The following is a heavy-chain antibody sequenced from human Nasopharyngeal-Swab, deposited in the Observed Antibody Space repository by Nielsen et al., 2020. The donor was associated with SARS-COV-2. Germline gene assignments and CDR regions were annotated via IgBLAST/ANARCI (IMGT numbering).Heavy chain of an antibody. V-gene: IGHV4-34*01. CDR3: ARGRRDFVVALGAQFDY. CDR2: INQSGST. Sequence: GSLRLSCAVSGGSFSGYYWSWIRQPPGKGLEWIGEINQSGSTNYNPSLKSRVTISVDTSKNQFSLKLSSVTAADTAVYYCARGRRDFVVALGAQFDYWGQGTLVTVSS. CDR1: GGSFSGYY. J-gene: IGHJ4*02. D-gene: IGHD2-15*01.